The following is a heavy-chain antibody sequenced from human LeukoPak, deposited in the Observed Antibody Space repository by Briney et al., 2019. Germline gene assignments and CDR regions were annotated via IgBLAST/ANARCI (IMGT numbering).Heavy chain of an antibody. CDR1: GFTFSRNG. D-gene: IGHD2-8*02. V-gene: IGHV3-23*01. CDR2: ISGSGGNT. J-gene: IGHJ4*02. Sequence: GGSLRLSCAASGFTFSRNGMTWVRQAPGKGLEWVSAISGSGGNTYYADSVRGRFTISRDNSKSTLSLQMNSLRAEDTAIYYCATYRQVLLPFESWGQGTLVTVSS. CDR3: ATYRQVLLPFES.